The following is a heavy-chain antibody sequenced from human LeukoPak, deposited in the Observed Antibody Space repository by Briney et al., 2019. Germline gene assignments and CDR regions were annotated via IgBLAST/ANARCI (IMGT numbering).Heavy chain of an antibody. CDR1: GYTFTGYY. CDR3: ATLVIAVAGGFGDY. CDR2: INPNSGGT. V-gene: IGHV1-2*02. J-gene: IGHJ4*02. D-gene: IGHD6-19*01. Sequence: GASVKVSCKVSGYTFTGYYMHWVRQAPGQGLEWMGWINPNSGGTNYAQKFQGRVTMTRDTSISTGYMELSRLRSDDTAVYYCATLVIAVAGGFGDYWGQGTLVTVSS.